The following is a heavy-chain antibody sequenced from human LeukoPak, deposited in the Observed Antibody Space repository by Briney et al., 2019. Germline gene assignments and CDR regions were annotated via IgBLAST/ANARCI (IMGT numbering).Heavy chain of an antibody. CDR2: IYSGGIT. J-gene: IGHJ4*02. CDR3: ARASITMVRGGYDY. Sequence: PGGSLRLSCAASGFTVSSHYMSWVRQAPGKGLEWVSVIYSGGITDYADSVKGRFTISRDNSKNALYLQMNSLRAEDTAVYYCARASITMVRGGYDYWGQGTLVTVSS. CDR1: GFTVSSHY. D-gene: IGHD3-10*01. V-gene: IGHV3-53*01.